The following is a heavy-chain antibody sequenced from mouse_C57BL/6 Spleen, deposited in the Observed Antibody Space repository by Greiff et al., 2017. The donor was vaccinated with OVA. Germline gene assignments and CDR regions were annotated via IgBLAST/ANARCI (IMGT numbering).Heavy chain of an antibody. CDR2: ISGGGGNT. CDR3: ARHFGLGAMDY. V-gene: IGHV5-9*01. Sequence: EVHLVESGGGLVKPGGSLKLSCAASGFTFSSYTMSWVRQTPEKRLEWVATISGGGGNTYYPDSVKGRFTISRDNAKNTLYLQMSSLRSEDTALYYCARHFGLGAMDYWGQGTSVTVSS. CDR1: GFTFSSYT. J-gene: IGHJ4*01.